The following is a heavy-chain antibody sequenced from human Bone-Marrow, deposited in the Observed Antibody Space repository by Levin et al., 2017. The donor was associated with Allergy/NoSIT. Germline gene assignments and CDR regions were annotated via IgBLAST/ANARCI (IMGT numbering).Heavy chain of an antibody. CDR2: VYYSGSN. Sequence: SETLSLTCTVSGGSVNSVKYYWSWIRQRPGKGLEWIGYVYYSGSNYYSPSLQSRATVSIDTSRNQFSLMLRSVTAADTAMYFCASTHGYTAFGGFDNWGPGTLVTVSS. CDR3: ASTHGYTAFGGFDN. CDR1: GGSVNSVKYY. J-gene: IGHJ4*02. V-gene: IGHV4-30-4*08. D-gene: IGHD5-12*01.